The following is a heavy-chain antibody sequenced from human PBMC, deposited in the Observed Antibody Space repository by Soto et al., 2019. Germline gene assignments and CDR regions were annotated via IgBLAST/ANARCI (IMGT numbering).Heavy chain of an antibody. D-gene: IGHD6-19*01. CDR2: INHSEST. Sequence: QVQLQQWGAGLLKPSETLSLTCAVYGGSFSGYYWSWIRQPPGKGLEWVGEINHSESTNYNQHLKSRVTISVDSSKNQFSLKLSSVTAADTAVYCCARGRRSSGWRDWGQGTLVTVSS. CDR1: GGSFSGYY. CDR3: ARGRRSSGWRD. V-gene: IGHV4-34*01. J-gene: IGHJ4*02.